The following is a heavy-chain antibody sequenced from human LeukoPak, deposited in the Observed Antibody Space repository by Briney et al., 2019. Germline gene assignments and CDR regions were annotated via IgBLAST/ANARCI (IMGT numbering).Heavy chain of an antibody. V-gene: IGHV1-46*01. J-gene: IGHJ4*02. CDR3: ARVDFYGDRPIDY. Sequence: ASVKVSCKASGYSFTSNYIHWVRQAPGQGLEWMGMIYPRDGSTSYAQKLQGRVTMTTDTSTSTAYMELRSLRSDDTAVYYCARVDFYGDRPIDYWGQGTLVTVSS. D-gene: IGHD4-17*01. CDR2: IYPRDGST. CDR1: GYSFTSNY.